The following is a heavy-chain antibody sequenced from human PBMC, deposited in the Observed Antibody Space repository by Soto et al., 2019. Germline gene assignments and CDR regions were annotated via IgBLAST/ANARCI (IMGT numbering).Heavy chain of an antibody. J-gene: IGHJ4*02. Sequence: QVHLVQSVAEAKKPGASVKVSCKASGYTFTNYYIHWVRQAPGQGLEWLGIIRPSGGRTEYAQRFQGRVTMTRDTSTSTVYMELTSLTSEDTAVYYCAREPNESYYFDYWGQGTLVTVSS. CDR1: GYTFTNYY. V-gene: IGHV1-46*01. D-gene: IGHD5-18*01. CDR2: IRPSGGRT. CDR3: AREPNESYYFDY.